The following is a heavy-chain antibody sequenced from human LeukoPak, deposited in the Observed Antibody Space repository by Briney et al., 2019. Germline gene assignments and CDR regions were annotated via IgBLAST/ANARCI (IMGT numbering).Heavy chain of an antibody. D-gene: IGHD1/OR15-1a*01. CDR3: AKVRANRFASFDY. Sequence: GGSLRLSCAASGFTFSTYAMSWVRQAPGKGLEWVSSISGGAISTYYADSVKGRFTISRDNSKITLYLQMNSLRAEDTAVYYCAKVRANRFASFDYWGQGTLVTVSS. CDR1: GFTFSTYA. J-gene: IGHJ4*02. CDR2: ISGGAIST. V-gene: IGHV3-23*01.